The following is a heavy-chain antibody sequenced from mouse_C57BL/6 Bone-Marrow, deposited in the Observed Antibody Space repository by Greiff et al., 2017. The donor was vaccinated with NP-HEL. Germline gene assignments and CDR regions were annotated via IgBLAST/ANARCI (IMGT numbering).Heavy chain of an antibody. CDR1: GYTFTSYW. J-gene: IGHJ4*01. D-gene: IGHD1-2*01. Sequence: QVQLQQPGAELVKPGASVKMSCKASGYTFTSYWITWVKQRPGQGLEWIGDIYPGSGSTNYNEKFKSKATLTVDTSSSTAYMQLSSLTSEDSAVYYCARIKPSYGPRRYAMDYWGQGTSVTVSS. CDR2: IYPGSGST. V-gene: IGHV1-55*01. CDR3: ARIKPSYGPRRYAMDY.